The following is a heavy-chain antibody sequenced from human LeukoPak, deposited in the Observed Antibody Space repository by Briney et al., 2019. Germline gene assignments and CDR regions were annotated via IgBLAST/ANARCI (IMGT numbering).Heavy chain of an antibody. D-gene: IGHD4-17*01. CDR1: GFTFSSYA. Sequence: PGGSLRLSCAASGFTFSSYAMHWVRQAPGKGLEWVAVISYDGSNKYYADSVKGRFTISRDNSKNTLYLQMNSLRAEDTAVYYCASYGPDYWGQGTLVTVSS. V-gene: IGHV3-30-3*01. CDR2: ISYDGSNK. CDR3: ASYGPDY. J-gene: IGHJ4*02.